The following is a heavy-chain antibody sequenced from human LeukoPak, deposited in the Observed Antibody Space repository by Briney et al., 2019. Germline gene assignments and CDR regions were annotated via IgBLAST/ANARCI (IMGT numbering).Heavy chain of an antibody. CDR3: ARCRRGYSYGYGPDDY. V-gene: IGHV3-23*01. D-gene: IGHD5-18*01. CDR2: ISGSGGST. Sequence: GGSLRLSCAASGFTFSSYAMSWVRQAPGKGLEWVSAISGSGGSTYYADSMKGRFTISRDDSKNTLYLQMNSLRAEDTAVYYCARCRRGYSYGYGPDDYWGQGTLVTVSS. CDR1: GFTFSSYA. J-gene: IGHJ4*02.